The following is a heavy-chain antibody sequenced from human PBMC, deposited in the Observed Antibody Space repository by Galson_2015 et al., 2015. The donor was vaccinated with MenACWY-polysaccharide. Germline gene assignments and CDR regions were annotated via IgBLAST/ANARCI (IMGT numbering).Heavy chain of an antibody. D-gene: IGHD6-19*01. CDR2: ISGSGGST. Sequence: SLRLSCAASGFTFSSYAMSWVRQAPGKGLEWVSAISGSGGSTYYADSVKGRFTISRDNSKNTLYLQMNSLRAEDTAVYYCAKLNRYSSGWYEGAFDIWGQGTMVTVSS. CDR3: AKLNRYSSGWYEGAFDI. J-gene: IGHJ3*02. CDR1: GFTFSSYA. V-gene: IGHV3-23*01.